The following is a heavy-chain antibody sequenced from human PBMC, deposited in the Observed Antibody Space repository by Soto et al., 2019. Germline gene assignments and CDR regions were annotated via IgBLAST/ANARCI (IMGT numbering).Heavy chain of an antibody. D-gene: IGHD3-10*01. CDR3: THRDRASGGVFDH. CDR1: GFSLSTSGVA. V-gene: IGHV2-5*02. CDR2: IYWDDDN. Sequence: QITLKESGPTLVKPTQTLTLTCTFSGFSLSTSGVAVGWIRQPPGKALEWLSVIYWDDDNRSSPSLRNRLTISEDTSKTQVVLPMANFDPVDKATYYCTHRDRASGGVFDHRGQGILVTVSS. J-gene: IGHJ4*02.